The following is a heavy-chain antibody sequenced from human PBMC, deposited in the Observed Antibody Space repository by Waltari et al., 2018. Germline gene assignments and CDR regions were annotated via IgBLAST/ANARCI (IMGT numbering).Heavy chain of an antibody. CDR2: IYYTGST. V-gene: IGHV4-59*01. J-gene: IGHJ5*02. CDR1: GGSISGFY. CDR3: ARGGGGDWEWFDP. D-gene: IGHD2-21*02. Sequence: QVQLQESGPSLLKPSETLSLICTVSGGSISGFYWSWVRQPPGKGLDWIGYIYYTGSTNFPPSIKSRVTMAVDASTPQFSLKRSAVTAADTAFYYCARGGGGDWEWFDPWGQGTLVTVSS.